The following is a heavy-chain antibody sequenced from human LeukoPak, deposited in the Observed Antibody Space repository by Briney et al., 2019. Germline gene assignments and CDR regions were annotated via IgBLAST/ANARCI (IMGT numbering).Heavy chain of an antibody. CDR2: IYYTGRT. J-gene: IGHJ4*02. D-gene: IGHD4-17*01. Sequence: SETLSLTCTVSGGSISSYYWGWIRQPPGKGLGWIGYIYYTGRTNYNPSHKSRVTISVDTSNNQFSLRLTSVTAADTAVYYCARDFGDYGFDSWGQGTLVTVSP. CDR1: GGSISSYY. V-gene: IGHV4-59*08. CDR3: ARDFGDYGFDS.